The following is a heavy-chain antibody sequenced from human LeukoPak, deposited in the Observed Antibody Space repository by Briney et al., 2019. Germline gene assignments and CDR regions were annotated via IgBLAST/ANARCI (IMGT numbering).Heavy chain of an antibody. CDR2: ISGSDGST. CDR1: GFRFESHT. CDR3: AKHEDIVVVPAAMGIDY. J-gene: IGHJ4*02. D-gene: IGHD2-2*01. V-gene: IGHV3-23*01. Sequence: GGSLRLSCGASGFRFESHTMGWVRQAPGKGLEWVSAISGSDGSTYYADSVKGRFTISRDNSKNTLYLQMNSLRAEDTAVYYCAKHEDIVVVPAAMGIDYWGQGTLVTVSS.